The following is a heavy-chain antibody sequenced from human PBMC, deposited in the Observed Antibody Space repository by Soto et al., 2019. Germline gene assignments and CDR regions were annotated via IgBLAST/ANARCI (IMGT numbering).Heavy chain of an antibody. CDR3: TTDPKYSSGWYSGTVDY. Sequence: GGSLRLSCAASGFTFSNAWMSWVRQAPGKGLEWVGRIKSKTDGGTTDYAAPVKGRFTISRDDSKNTLYLQMNSLKTEDTAVYYCTTDPKYSSGWYSGTVDYWGQGTLVTVSS. V-gene: IGHV3-15*01. CDR1: GFTFSNAW. D-gene: IGHD6-19*01. J-gene: IGHJ4*02. CDR2: IKSKTDGGTT.